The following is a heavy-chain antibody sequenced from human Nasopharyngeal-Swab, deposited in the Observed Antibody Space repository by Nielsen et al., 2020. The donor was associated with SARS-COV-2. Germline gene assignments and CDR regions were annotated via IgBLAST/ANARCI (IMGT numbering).Heavy chain of an antibody. CDR3: AKVSSYFDSSALDY. J-gene: IGHJ4*02. CDR1: GFTFSSYA. V-gene: IGHV3-23*01. Sequence: GESLKISCAASGFTFSSYAMSWVRQAPGKGLEWVSTISGSGGSTYYADSVKGRFTISRDNSKNTLYLQMNSLGAEDTAVYYCAKVSSYFDSSALDYWGQGTLVTVSS. CDR2: ISGSGGST. D-gene: IGHD3-22*01.